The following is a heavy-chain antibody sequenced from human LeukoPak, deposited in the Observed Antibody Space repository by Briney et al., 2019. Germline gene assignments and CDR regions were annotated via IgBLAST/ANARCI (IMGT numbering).Heavy chain of an antibody. CDR1: GGSFSGYY. D-gene: IGHD4-17*01. CDR2: INPSGST. V-gene: IGHV4-34*01. J-gene: IGHJ4*02. CDR3: ARGVDYAFDFDY. Sequence: PSETLSLTCAVYGGSFSGYYWSWIRQPPGKGLEWIGEINPSGSTNYNTSLKSRVTISVETSKNQFSLKLSSVAAADTAAYYSARGVDYAFDFDYWGQGTLVTVSS.